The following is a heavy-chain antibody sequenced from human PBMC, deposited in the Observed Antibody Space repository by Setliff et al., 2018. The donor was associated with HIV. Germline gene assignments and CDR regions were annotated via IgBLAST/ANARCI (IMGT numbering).Heavy chain of an antibody. V-gene: IGHV4-59*12. Sequence: SETLSLTCAVSGGSISSYYWSWIRQPPGKGLEWIGYIYYSGSTNYNPSLKSRVTISVDTSKNQFSLRLNSVTAADTAVYYCARDRSYYDSGGYYYAGWFDPWGQGTLVTVSS. CDR3: ARDRSYYDSGGYYYAGWFDP. CDR2: IYYSGST. CDR1: GGSISSYY. J-gene: IGHJ5*02. D-gene: IGHD3-22*01.